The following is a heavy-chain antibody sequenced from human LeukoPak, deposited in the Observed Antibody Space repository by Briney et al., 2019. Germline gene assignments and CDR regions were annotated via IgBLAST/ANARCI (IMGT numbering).Heavy chain of an antibody. J-gene: IGHJ4*02. CDR2: ISESGDVT. D-gene: IGHD6-19*01. V-gene: IGHV3-23*01. CDR1: GFTFSNYP. Sequence: GGSLRLSCVVSGFTFSNYPMSWVRQAPGKGLEWVSVISESGDVTHYADSMKGRFTISRDNSKNTLYLQMNTLRAEDTAVYYCARRYSSGWWIDYWGQGTLVTVSS. CDR3: ARRYSSGWWIDY.